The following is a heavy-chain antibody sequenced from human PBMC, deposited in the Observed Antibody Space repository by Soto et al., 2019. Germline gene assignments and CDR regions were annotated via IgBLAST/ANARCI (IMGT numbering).Heavy chain of an antibody. V-gene: IGHV5-51*01. D-gene: IGHD3-22*01. CDR3: ARLNADYYDSSGYYPLYYYYGMDV. J-gene: IGHJ6*02. CDR2: IDPSDSDT. Sequence: GESLKISCKGSGYRFSSNYISWVRQMPGKGLEWVGRIDPSDSDTRYSPSFQGQVTISADKSISTAYLQWSSLKASDTAMYYCARLNADYYDSSGYYPLYYYYGMDVWGQGTTVTVSS. CDR1: GYRFSSNY.